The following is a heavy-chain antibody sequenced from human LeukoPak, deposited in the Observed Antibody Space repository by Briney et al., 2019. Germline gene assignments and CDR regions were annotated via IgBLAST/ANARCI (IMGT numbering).Heavy chain of an antibody. J-gene: IGHJ6*02. CDR2: ISTNNGNT. V-gene: IGHV1-18*01. CDR3: ARAISAAGRYYYYGMDV. D-gene: IGHD6-13*01. Sequence: GASVKVSCKASGYTFSNYGISWVRQAPGQGLEWMGWISTNNGNTNYAHKLQGRVTMTTDTSTSTAYMELRSLRSDDTAVYYCARAISAAGRYYYYGMDVWGQGTTVTVSS. CDR1: GYTFSNYG.